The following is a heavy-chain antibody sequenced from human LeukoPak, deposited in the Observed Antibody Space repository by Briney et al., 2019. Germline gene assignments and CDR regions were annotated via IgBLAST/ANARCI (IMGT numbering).Heavy chain of an antibody. D-gene: IGHD2-2*01. V-gene: IGHV1-18*01. J-gene: IGHJ4*02. CDR1: GYTFTSYG. CDR2: ISAYNGNT. CDR3: ARRPYCSSTSCYYFDY. Sequence: ASVKVSCKASGYTFTSYGISWVRQAPGQGLEWMGWISAYNGNTNYAQKLQGRVTMTTDTSTSTAYMVLRSLRSDDTAVYYCARRPYCSSTSCYYFDYWGQGTLVTVSS.